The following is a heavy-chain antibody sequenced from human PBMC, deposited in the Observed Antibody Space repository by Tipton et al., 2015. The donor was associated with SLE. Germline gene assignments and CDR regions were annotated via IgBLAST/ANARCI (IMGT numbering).Heavy chain of an antibody. J-gene: IGHJ4*02. V-gene: IGHV4-59*04. D-gene: IGHD5-18*01. CDR1: GGSISSFY. CDR3: ARQSLWLRYFDY. CDR2: IYYSGST. Sequence: TLSLTCTVSGGSISSFYWSWIRQPPGKGLEWIGYIYYSGSTYYNPSLKSRVTISVDTSKNQFSLKLSSVTAADTAVYYCARQSLWLRYFDYWGQGTLVTVSS.